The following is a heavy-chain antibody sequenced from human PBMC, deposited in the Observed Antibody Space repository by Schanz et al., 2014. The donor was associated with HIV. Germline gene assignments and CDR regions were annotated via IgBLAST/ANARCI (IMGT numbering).Heavy chain of an antibody. CDR3: ARSYYYDGSPLPLDS. CDR1: GGSFSDYY. D-gene: IGHD3-22*01. Sequence: QVQLQQWGAGLLKPSETLSLTCAVYGGSFSDYYWSWIRQPPGKGLEWIGEINHSGSTNYNPSLSSRVTISVDPSKRQFSLNLSSVTAADTAVYYCARSYYYDGSPLPLDSWGQGTLVTVSS. V-gene: IGHV4-34*01. CDR2: INHSGST. J-gene: IGHJ4*02.